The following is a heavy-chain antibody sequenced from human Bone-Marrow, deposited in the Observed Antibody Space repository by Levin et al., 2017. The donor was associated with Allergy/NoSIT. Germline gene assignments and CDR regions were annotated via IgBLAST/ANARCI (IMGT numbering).Heavy chain of an antibody. CDR1: GFTFDDYA. J-gene: IGHJ4*02. D-gene: IGHD3-10*01. V-gene: IGHV3-9*01. Sequence: SLKISCAASGFTFDDYAMHWVRQAPGKGLEWVSGISWNSGSIGYADSVKGRFTISRDNAKNSLYLQMNSLRAEDTALYYCAKDNSGVVRGAEFDYWGQGTLVTVSS. CDR2: ISWNSGSI. CDR3: AKDNSGVVRGAEFDY.